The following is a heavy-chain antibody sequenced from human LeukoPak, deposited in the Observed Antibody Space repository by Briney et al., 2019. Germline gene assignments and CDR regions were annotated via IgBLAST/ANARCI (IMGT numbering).Heavy chain of an antibody. CDR1: GGSFSGYY. V-gene: IGHV4-34*01. Sequence: PSETLSLTCAVYGGSFSGYYWSWIRQPPGKGLEWIGEINHSGSTNYNPSLKSRVTISVGTSKNQFSLKLSSVTAADTAVYYCARADDFWSGYYLGNYFDYWGQGTLVTVSS. CDR3: ARADDFWSGYYLGNYFDY. J-gene: IGHJ4*02. CDR2: INHSGST. D-gene: IGHD3-3*01.